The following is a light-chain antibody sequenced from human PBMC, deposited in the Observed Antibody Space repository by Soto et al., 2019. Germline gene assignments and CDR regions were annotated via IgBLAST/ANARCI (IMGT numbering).Light chain of an antibody. V-gene: IGKV1-39*01. J-gene: IGKJ1*01. CDR2: AAS. CDR3: QQSYSTPRT. CDR1: QSISSY. Sequence: DIQMTQSPSSLSASVGDRVTITCRARQSISSYLTWYQQKPGKAPKLLIYAASSWQSGDPSRFSGSGSGTDFTLTISILQPEDVATYYCQQSYSTPRTFGQGTKVELK.